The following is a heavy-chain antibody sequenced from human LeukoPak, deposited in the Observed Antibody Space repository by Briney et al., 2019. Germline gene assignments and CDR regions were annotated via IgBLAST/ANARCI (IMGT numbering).Heavy chain of an antibody. CDR3: ATDVRSSPLGF. D-gene: IGHD6-13*01. CDR1: GFTVSTNY. CDR2: IYSGGST. J-gene: IGHJ4*01. V-gene: IGHV3-66*01. Sequence: PGGSLRLSCEASGFTVSTNYMSWVRQAPGKGLEWVSVIYSGGSTYYADSVKGRFTISRDSSNNTLFLQMSNLRADDSGLYYCATDVRSSPLGFWGHGTLVTVSS.